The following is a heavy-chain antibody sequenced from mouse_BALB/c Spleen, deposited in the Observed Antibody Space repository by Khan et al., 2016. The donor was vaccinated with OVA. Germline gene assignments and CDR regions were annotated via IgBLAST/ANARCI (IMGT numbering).Heavy chain of an antibody. CDR1: GYSITSGYG. D-gene: IGHD1-2*01. V-gene: IGHV3-2*02. CDR2: ISYSGST. Sequence: DVKLQESGPGLVKPSQSLSLTCTVTGYSITSGYGWNWIRQFPGNKLEWMGYISYSGSTNYNPSLKSRISITRDTSKKQLFLQLNSVTTEDTATYYCARTARIKYWGQGTTLTVSS. J-gene: IGHJ2*01. CDR3: ARTARIKY.